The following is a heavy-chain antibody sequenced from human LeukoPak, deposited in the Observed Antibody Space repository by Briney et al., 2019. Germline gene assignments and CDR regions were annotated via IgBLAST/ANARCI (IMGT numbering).Heavy chain of an antibody. CDR2: ISGSGGST. J-gene: IGHJ4*02. CDR3: ARAVAPGYFDY. Sequence: GGSLRLSCMVTGFTFRSYAMTWVRQGPGKGREWVSAISGSGGSTYYADSVKGRFTISRDNSKNTLYLQMNSLRAEDTAVYYCARAVAPGYFDYWGQRTLVTVSS. D-gene: IGHD4-23*01. V-gene: IGHV3-23*01. CDR1: GFTFRSYA.